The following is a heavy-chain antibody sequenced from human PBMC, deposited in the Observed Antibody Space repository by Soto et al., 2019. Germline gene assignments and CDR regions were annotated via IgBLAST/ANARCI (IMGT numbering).Heavy chain of an antibody. CDR1: GFTFSSYA. CDR2: ISGSGGST. Sequence: PGGSLRLSCAASGFTFSSYAMSWVRQAPGKGLEWVSAISGSGGSTYYADSVKGRFTISRDNSKNTLYLQMNSLRAEDTAVYYCAKVIFGVVIMSYMDVWGKGTSVTVSS. J-gene: IGHJ6*03. CDR3: AKVIFGVVIMSYMDV. V-gene: IGHV3-23*01. D-gene: IGHD3-3*02.